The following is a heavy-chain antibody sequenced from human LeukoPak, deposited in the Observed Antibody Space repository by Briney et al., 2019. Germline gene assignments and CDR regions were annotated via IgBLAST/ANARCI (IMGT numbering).Heavy chain of an antibody. CDR3: ARQTDGLNWFDP. J-gene: IGHJ5*02. V-gene: IGHV4-59*11. CDR2: IYYTGTT. D-gene: IGHD5-24*01. Sequence: SETLSLTCSVSGVSISSHYWGWIRQPPGKGLEWIAYIYYTGTTNYNPSLKSRVTISLDTSKNQFSLKLSSVTAADTAVYYCARQTDGLNWFDPWGQGTLVTVSS. CDR1: GVSISSHY.